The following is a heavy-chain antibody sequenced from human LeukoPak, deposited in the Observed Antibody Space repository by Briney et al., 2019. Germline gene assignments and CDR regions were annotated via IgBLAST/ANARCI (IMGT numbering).Heavy chain of an antibody. CDR3: ASGYYDILTRYSPFDY. D-gene: IGHD3-9*01. Sequence: ASVKLSCKASGYIFTSYGISWGRQAPGQGLGWMGWISAYNGNRNQAQTLQSRVTLTTHTATSTPYMQLRSLRSADPAVYYRASGYYDILTRYSPFDYWGQGTLVTLSS. CDR1: GYIFTSYG. J-gene: IGHJ4*02. V-gene: IGHV1-18*01. CDR2: ISAYNGNR.